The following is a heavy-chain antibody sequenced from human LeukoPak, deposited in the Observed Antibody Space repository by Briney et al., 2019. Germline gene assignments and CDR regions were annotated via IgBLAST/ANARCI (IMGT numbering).Heavy chain of an antibody. J-gene: IGHJ5*02. V-gene: IGHV1-24*01. CDR3: ARVVTMIVEKQNWFDP. D-gene: IGHD3-22*01. CDR1: GYTLTELS. CDR2: FDPEDGET. Sequence: ASVKVSCKVSGYTLTELSMHWVRQAPGKGLEWMGGFDPEDGETIYAQKFQGRVTMARDTSISTAYMELSRLRSDDTAVYYCARVVTMIVEKQNWFDPWGQGTLATVSS.